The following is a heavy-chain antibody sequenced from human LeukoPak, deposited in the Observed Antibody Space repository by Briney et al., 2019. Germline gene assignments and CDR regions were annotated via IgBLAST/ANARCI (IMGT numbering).Heavy chain of an antibody. V-gene: IGHV3-30*04. CDR3: ARGEERWLQLRDY. CDR2: ISYDGSNK. D-gene: IGHD5-24*01. Sequence: GGSLRLSCAASGFTFSSYAMHWVRQAPGKGLEWVAVISYDGSNKYYADSVKGRFTISRDNSKNTLYLQMNSLRAEDTAVYYCARGEERWLQLRDYWGQGTLVTVSS. CDR1: GFTFSSYA. J-gene: IGHJ4*02.